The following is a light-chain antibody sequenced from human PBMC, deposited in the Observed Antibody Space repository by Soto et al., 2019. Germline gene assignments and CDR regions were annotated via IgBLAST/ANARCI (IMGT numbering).Light chain of an antibody. V-gene: IGKV3-15*01. Sequence: EIVLTQSPDTLSVSPGDRATLSCRASQRISSKLAWYQQKHGQAPRLLIYGASTRAAGVPARFSGSGSGTEFTLIISSLQYADFAFYYCQQYHNCPPITFGQGTRLEIK. CDR3: QQYHNCPPIT. J-gene: IGKJ5*01. CDR2: GAS. CDR1: QRISSK.